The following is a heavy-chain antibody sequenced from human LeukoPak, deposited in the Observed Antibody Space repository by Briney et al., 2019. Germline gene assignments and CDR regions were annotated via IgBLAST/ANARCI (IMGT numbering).Heavy chain of an antibody. V-gene: IGHV3-21*01. Sequence: PGGSLRLSCAASGFTFSTYSMNWVRQAPGKGLEWVSSISSSGSFMYYADSVKGRFTISRDNAKNSLFLQMDSLRAEDTAVYYCARDYCRTTSCLESWGQGTLVTVSS. CDR3: ARDYCRTTSCLES. CDR1: GFTFSTYS. D-gene: IGHD2-2*01. CDR2: ISSSGSFM. J-gene: IGHJ4*02.